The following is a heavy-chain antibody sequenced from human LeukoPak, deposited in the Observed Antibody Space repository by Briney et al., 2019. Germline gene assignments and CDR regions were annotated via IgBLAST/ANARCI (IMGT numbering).Heavy chain of an antibody. V-gene: IGHV4-59*01. Sequence: KASETLSLTCTVSGGSISSYYWSWIRQPPGKGLEWIGYVYYSGSTSYNRSLKSRVTISGDTSKNQFSLKLSSVTAADTAVYYCAGQWELLSYFQHWGQGTLVIVSS. J-gene: IGHJ1*01. CDR1: GGSISSYY. D-gene: IGHD1-26*01. CDR2: VYYSGST. CDR3: AGQWELLSYFQH.